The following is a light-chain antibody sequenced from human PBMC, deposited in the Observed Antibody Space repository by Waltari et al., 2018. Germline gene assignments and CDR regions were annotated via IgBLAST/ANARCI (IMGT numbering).Light chain of an antibody. J-gene: IGLJ1*01. Sequence: QSALTQPASVSGSPGQSITISCTGTSSDIGAHNYVSWYQEHPGKAPKLMVYEVSNRPSGVSNRFSGSKSGNTASLTISGVQAEDEADYYCSSYISSTTPYVFGTGTKVTVL. CDR2: EVS. V-gene: IGLV2-14*01. CDR1: SSDIGAHNY. CDR3: SSYISSTTPYV.